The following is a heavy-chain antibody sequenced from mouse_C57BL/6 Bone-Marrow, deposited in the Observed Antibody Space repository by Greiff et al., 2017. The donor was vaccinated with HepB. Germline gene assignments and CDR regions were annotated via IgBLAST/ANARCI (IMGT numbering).Heavy chain of an antibody. CDR3: TNLLLRCTGYFDV. CDR1: GFNIKDDY. J-gene: IGHJ1*03. Sequence: EVKLMESGAELVRPGASVKLSCTASGFNIKDDYMHWVKQRPEQGLEWIGWIDPENGDTEYASKFQGKATITADTSSNTAYLQLSSLTSEDTAVYYCTNLLLRCTGYFDVWGTGTTVTVSS. D-gene: IGHD1-1*01. CDR2: IDPENGDT. V-gene: IGHV14-4*01.